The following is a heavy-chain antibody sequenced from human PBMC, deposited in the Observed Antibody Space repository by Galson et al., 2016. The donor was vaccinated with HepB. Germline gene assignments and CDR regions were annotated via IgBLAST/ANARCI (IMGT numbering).Heavy chain of an antibody. D-gene: IGHD4-23*01. CDR3: VKDRRVTTGVFES. V-gene: IGHV3-9*01. J-gene: IGHJ4*02. CDR1: GFAFDEYA. Sequence: SLRLSCAASGFAFDEYALHWVRQGPGKGLAWVSGISWDSETIDYVDSVRGRFRISRDNAEKSLFLQMNSLRQEDTGVYYCVKDRRVTTGVFESWGQGTLVVVSS. CDR2: ISWDSETI.